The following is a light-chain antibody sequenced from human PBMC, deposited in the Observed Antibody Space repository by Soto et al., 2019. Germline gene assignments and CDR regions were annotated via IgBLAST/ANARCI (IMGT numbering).Light chain of an antibody. CDR1: QSVSSS. V-gene: IGKV3-15*01. Sequence: ENVLTQSPGTLSLSPGERATLSCRTSQSVSSSLAWYQQKPGQAPSLLIYGASTRATGIPARFSGSGSGTEFTLTISSLQPDDFATYYCQQYNSYSWTFGQGTKVDIK. CDR3: QQYNSYSWT. CDR2: GAS. J-gene: IGKJ1*01.